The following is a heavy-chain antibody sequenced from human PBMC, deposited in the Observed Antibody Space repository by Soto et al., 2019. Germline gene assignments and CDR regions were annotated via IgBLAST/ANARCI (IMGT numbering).Heavy chain of an antibody. J-gene: IGHJ4*02. CDR1: GFTFSSYS. V-gene: IGHV3-48*02. D-gene: IGHD6-6*01. Sequence: LRLSCAASGFTFSSYSMNWVRQAPGKGLEWVSYISSSSSTIYYADSVKGRFTISRDNAKNSLYLQMNSLRDEDTAVYYCARDTASWWTARHYYFDYWGQGTLVTISS. CDR3: ARDTASWWTARHYYFDY. CDR2: ISSSSSTI.